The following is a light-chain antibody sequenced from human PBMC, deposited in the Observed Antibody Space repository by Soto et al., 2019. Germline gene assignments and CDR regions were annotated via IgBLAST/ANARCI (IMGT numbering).Light chain of an antibody. Sequence: EIVMTQSPGTLSVSPGERATLSCRASQSVSSDLAWYQHKPGQAPRLLIYGASTRATGIPARFSGSGSGIEFTRTISSLQPEDFAVYYCHQYNNWPPYTFGQGTKLELK. V-gene: IGKV3-15*01. CDR1: QSVSSD. J-gene: IGKJ2*01. CDR3: HQYNNWPPYT. CDR2: GAS.